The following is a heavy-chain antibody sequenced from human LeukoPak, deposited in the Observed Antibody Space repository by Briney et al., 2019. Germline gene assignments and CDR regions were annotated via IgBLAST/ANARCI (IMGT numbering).Heavy chain of an antibody. Sequence: PSETLSLTCAVYGGSFSGYYWSWIRQPPGKGLEWIGEINHSGSTNYNPSLKSRVTISVDTSKNQFSLKLSSVTAADTAVYYCARGGAHYYDSSGYYLTYYYYYYMDVWGKGTTVTVSS. J-gene: IGHJ6*03. CDR2: INHSGST. D-gene: IGHD3-22*01. CDR1: GGSFSGYY. V-gene: IGHV4-34*01. CDR3: ARGGAHYYDSSGYYLTYYYYYYMDV.